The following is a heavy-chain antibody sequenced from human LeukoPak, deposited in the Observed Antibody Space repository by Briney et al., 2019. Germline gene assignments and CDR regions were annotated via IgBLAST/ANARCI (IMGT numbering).Heavy chain of an antibody. D-gene: IGHD4-17*01. CDR1: GFTFRNYW. Sequence: PGGSLRLSCAASGFTFRNYWMSWVRQAPGKGLEWVAYIKQDGSETYYVDSVRGRFTISRDNAKKSLYLQMNSLRAEDTAVYYCARSVYGDYGDYWGQGTLVTVSS. J-gene: IGHJ4*02. V-gene: IGHV3-7*04. CDR3: ARSVYGDYGDY. CDR2: IKQDGSET.